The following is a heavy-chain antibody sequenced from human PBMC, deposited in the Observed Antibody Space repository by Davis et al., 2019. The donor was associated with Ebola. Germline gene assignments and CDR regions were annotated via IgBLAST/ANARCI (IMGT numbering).Heavy chain of an antibody. CDR2: IHSTGTT. CDR3: ARFDY. J-gene: IGHJ4*02. Sequence: PGGSLRLSCAASGFTFSNAWMSWVRQAPGKGLEWVSVIHSTGTTYYADSVKGRFTISRDDFANTIYLQMDNLRAEDTAIYYCARFDYWGQGTLVTVSS. V-gene: IGHV3-66*01. CDR1: GFTFSNAW.